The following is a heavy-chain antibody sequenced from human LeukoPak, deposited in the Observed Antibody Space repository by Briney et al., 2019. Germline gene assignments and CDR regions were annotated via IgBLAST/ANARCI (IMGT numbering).Heavy chain of an antibody. CDR2: ISAGGDS. V-gene: IGHV3-23*01. Sequence: PGRSLRRSCAASGFTFSSYAMSWVRQAPGRGLEWVSSISAGGDSYHSDSVKGRFIISRDNSKSMLYLQMNSLRTEDTAVYFCANYGTGTYPRNGGGYWGQGTLVIVSS. CDR1: GFTFSSYA. D-gene: IGHD3-10*01. CDR3: ANYGTGTYPRNGGGY. J-gene: IGHJ4*02.